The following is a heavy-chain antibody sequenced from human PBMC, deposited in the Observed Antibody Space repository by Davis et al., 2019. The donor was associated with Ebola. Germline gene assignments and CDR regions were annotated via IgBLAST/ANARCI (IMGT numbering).Heavy chain of an antibody. J-gene: IGHJ4*02. D-gene: IGHD1-1*01. V-gene: IGHV1-18*04. Sequence: ASVKVSCKASGYTFTSYGISWVRQAPGQGLEWMGWISAYNGNTNYAQSVQGRVTMTTDTSTTTAYMEVGSLRSDDTAVYYCARAQFPTTSDHWGQGTLVTVSS. CDR1: GYTFTSYG. CDR3: ARAQFPTTSDH. CDR2: ISAYNGNT.